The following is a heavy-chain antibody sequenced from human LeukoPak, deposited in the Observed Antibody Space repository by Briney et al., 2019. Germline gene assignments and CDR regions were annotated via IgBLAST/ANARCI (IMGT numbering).Heavy chain of an antibody. J-gene: IGHJ4*02. V-gene: IGHV3-74*01. CDR3: ARDGDFWSGHHFDY. CDR2: VNGDESST. CDR1: VFTFSEYW. D-gene: IGHD3-3*01. Sequence: PGGSLRLSCAASVFTFSEYWMHWVRQAPGKGLVWVSRVNGDESSTIYADSVKGRFIISRYNARNMLYLQINSLRVEDTAVYYCARDGDFWSGHHFDYWGRGTLVTVSS.